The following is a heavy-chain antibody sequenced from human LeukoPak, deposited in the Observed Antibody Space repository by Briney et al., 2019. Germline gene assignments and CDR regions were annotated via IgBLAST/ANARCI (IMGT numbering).Heavy chain of an antibody. V-gene: IGHV3-7*01. CDR3: ARTTVVTLSEYFQH. CDR1: GFTFSSYW. J-gene: IGHJ1*01. Sequence: PGGSLRLSCAASGFTFSSYWMSWVRQAPGKGLEWVANIKQDGSEKYYVDSVKGRFTISRDNAKNSLYLQMNSLRAEDTAVYYCARTTVVTLSEYFQHWGQGTLVTVSS. CDR2: IKQDGSEK. D-gene: IGHD4-23*01.